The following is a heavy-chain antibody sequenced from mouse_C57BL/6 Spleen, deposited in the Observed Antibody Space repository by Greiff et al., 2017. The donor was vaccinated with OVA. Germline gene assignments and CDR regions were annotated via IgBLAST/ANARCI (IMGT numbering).Heavy chain of an antibody. CDR3: ARSADY. CDR2: INPNNGGT. CDR1: GYTFTDYY. Sequence: VQLQQSGPELVKPGASVKISCKASGYTFTDYYMHWVKQSHGKSLEWIGDINPNNGGTSYNQKFKGKATLTVDKSSSTAYMELRSLTSEDSAVYYCARSADYWGQGTTLTVSS. J-gene: IGHJ2*01. V-gene: IGHV1-26*01.